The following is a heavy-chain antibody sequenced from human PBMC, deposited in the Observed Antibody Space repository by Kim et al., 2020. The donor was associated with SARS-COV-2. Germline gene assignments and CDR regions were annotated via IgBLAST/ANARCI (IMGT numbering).Heavy chain of an antibody. CDR1: GFTFSSYS. V-gene: IGHV3-21*01. J-gene: IGHJ4*02. CDR3: ARERPTVSSPFDY. CDR2: ISSSSSYI. D-gene: IGHD4-4*01. Sequence: GGSLRLSCAASGFTFSSYSMNWVRQAPGKGLEWVSSISSSSSYIYYADSVKGRFTISRDNAKNSLYLQMNSLRAEDTAVYYCARERPTVSSPFDYWGQGTLVTVSS.